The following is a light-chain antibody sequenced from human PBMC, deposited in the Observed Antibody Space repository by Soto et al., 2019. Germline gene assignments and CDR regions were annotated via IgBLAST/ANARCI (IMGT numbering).Light chain of an antibody. V-gene: IGKV1-6*01. Sequence: AIQMTQSPSYLSASVGDRVTITCRASQGIRDDLAWYQQRPGKAPKLLIYAASNLQSGVPSRFSGSGSGTAFTLIISSLQPEDFATYYCLQDYDYPYTFGQGTKLEIK. CDR2: AAS. CDR1: QGIRDD. J-gene: IGKJ2*01. CDR3: LQDYDYPYT.